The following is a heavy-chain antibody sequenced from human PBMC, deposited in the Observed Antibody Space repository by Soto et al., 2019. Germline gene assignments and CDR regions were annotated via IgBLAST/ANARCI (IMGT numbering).Heavy chain of an antibody. V-gene: IGHV1-69*13. Sequence: ASVKVSCKASGGTFSSYAISWVRQAPGQGLEWMGGIIPIFGTANYAQKFQGRVTITADESTSTAYMELSSLRSEDTAVYYCARGPDCSSTSCYYLDAFDIWGQGTMVTVSS. CDR1: GGTFSSYA. CDR3: ARGPDCSSTSCYYLDAFDI. J-gene: IGHJ3*02. D-gene: IGHD2-2*01. CDR2: IIPIFGTA.